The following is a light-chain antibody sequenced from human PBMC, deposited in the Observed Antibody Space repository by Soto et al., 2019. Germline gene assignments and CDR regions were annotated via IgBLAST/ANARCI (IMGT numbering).Light chain of an antibody. Sequence: QSVLKQPPSVYGAPWPRVPISCTGNSYNIGAGYDVHWYQQLPGTAPKLLIYGNSNRPSGVPDRFSGPKSGTSASLAISGLQAEDEADYYCQSSDSSLSGYVFGTGTKVTVL. J-gene: IGLJ1*01. CDR3: QSSDSSLSGYV. CDR1: SYNIGAGYD. CDR2: GNS. V-gene: IGLV1-40*01.